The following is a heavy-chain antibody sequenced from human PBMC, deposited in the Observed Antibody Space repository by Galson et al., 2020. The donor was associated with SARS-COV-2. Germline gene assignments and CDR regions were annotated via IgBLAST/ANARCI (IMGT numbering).Heavy chain of an antibody. D-gene: IGHD6-13*01. CDR1: GFTFSNSA. Sequence: SCAASGFTFSNSAMHWVRQAPGKGLEWVAIISYDGTTKYNSDSVKGRFTISRDISKNTLYLQLNSLRPEDTAVYYCARETDDYTSSWYDYWGQGTLVTVSS. CDR2: ISYDGTTK. V-gene: IGHV3-30*04. J-gene: IGHJ4*02. CDR3: ARETDDYTSSWYDY.